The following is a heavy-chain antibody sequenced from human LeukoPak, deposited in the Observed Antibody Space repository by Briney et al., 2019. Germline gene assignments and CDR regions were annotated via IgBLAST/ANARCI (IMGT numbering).Heavy chain of an antibody. J-gene: IGHJ4*02. D-gene: IGHD4-17*01. CDR2: INQDGSAE. V-gene: IGHV3-7*01. CDR3: VRLFGGVTTFDY. CDR1: GFTFSTYS. Sequence: PGGSLRLSCAASGFTFSTYSMSWVRRAPGKGLDWVASINQDGSAEYYVDSVRGRFTISRDNAKNSPYLQVNSLRVDDTAVYYCVRLFGGVTTFDYWGQGTLVTVSS.